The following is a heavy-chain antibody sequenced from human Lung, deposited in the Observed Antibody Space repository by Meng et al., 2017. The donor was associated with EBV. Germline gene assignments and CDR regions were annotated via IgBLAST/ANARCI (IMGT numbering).Heavy chain of an antibody. CDR1: GVSVPSSSAA. V-gene: IGHV6-1*01. D-gene: IGHD6-19*01. CDR3: ARSGSSGWIDY. CDR2: TYYRSKWYN. Sequence: QVKMHNSVPGTVNHSTTPSPPCVISGVSVPSSSAAWTWIRQSPSRGLEWLGRTYYRSKWYNGYAVSVKSRITINPDTSKNQFSLQLNSVTPEDTAMYYCARSGSSGWIDYWGQGTLVTVSS. J-gene: IGHJ4*02.